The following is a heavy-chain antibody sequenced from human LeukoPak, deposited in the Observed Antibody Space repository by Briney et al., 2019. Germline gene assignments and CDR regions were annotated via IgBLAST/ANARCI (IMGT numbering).Heavy chain of an antibody. Sequence: GGSLRLSCAASGFTFHFYSMTWVRQAPGKGLEWVSYISSSGSTISYADSVKGRFTISRDNAKNSLFLQMNSLRAEDTAVYYCARGTRHGWELVVWGQGTLVTVSS. CDR1: GFTFHFYS. D-gene: IGHD1-26*01. V-gene: IGHV3-48*04. CDR3: ARGTRHGWELVV. CDR2: ISSSGSTI. J-gene: IGHJ4*02.